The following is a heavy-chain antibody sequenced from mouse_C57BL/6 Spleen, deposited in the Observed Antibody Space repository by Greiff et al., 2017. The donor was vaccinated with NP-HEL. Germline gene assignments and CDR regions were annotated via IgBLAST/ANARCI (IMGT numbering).Heavy chain of an antibody. CDR2: IRSKSNNYAT. J-gene: IGHJ3*01. V-gene: IGHV10-1*01. D-gene: IGHD2-4*01. CDR1: GFSFNTYA. Sequence: EVKLVESGGGLVQPKGSLKLSCAASGFSFNTYAMNWVRQAPGKGLEWVACIRSKSNNYATYYADSVKDRFTISRDDSESMLYLQMNNLKTEDTAMYYCVRPLYYDDDGGFAYWGQGTLVTVSA. CDR3: VRPLYYDDDGGFAY.